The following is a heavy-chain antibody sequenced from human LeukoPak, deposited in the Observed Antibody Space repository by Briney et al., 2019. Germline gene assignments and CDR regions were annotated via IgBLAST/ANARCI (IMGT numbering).Heavy chain of an antibody. CDR2: IYTSGST. CDR1: GGSFSGYY. V-gene: IGHV4-4*07. CDR3: ARDLTNLWSYGFDY. J-gene: IGHJ4*02. D-gene: IGHD5-18*01. Sequence: SETLSLTCAVYGGSFSGYYWSWIRQPAGKGLEWIGRIYTSGSTNYNPSLKSRVTMSADTSKNQFSLKLSSVTAADTAVYYCARDLTNLWSYGFDYWGQGTLVTVSS.